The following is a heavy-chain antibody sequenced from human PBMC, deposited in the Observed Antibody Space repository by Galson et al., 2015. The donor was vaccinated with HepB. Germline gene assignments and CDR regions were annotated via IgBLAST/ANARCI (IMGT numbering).Heavy chain of an antibody. CDR3: AKELGLTTVTRRGYFQH. D-gene: IGHD4-17*01. CDR1: GFTFSSYG. V-gene: IGHV3-30*02. Sequence: SLRLSCAASGFTFSSYGMHWVRQAPGKGLEWVAFIRYDGSNKYYADSVKGRFTISRDNCKNTLYLQMNSLRAEDTAVYYCAKELGLTTVTRRGYFQHWGQGTLVTVSS. J-gene: IGHJ1*01. CDR2: IRYDGSNK.